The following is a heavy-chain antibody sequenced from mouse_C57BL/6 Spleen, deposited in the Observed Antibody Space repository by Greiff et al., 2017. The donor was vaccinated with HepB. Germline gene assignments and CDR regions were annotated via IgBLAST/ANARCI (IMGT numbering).Heavy chain of an antibody. V-gene: IGHV5-17*01. D-gene: IGHD1-1*01. J-gene: IGHJ1*03. CDR2: ISSGSSTI. CDR3: ARPGSSYRYFDV. CDR1: GFTFSDYG. Sequence: EVKVVESGGGLVKPGGSLKLSCAASGFTFSDYGMHWVRQAPEKGLEWVAYISSGSSTIYYADTVKGRFTISRDNAKNTLFLQMTSLRSEDTAMYYCARPGSSYRYFDVWGTGTTVTVSS.